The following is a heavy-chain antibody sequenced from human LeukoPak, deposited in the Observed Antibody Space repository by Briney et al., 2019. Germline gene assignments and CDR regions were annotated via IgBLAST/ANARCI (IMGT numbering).Heavy chain of an antibody. D-gene: IGHD3-22*01. CDR3: ARGMLAYDISGYSSLFGY. J-gene: IGHJ4*02. Sequence: APVKGSCKASVYTSTSYGISWVRHTPGHGLEWIGWRSAHNGDTNYAQKLPGRVTMTTDTSTSTAYMELRSLRSDDTAVYYCARGMLAYDISGYSSLFGYWGQGTLVTVSS. V-gene: IGHV1-18*01. CDR2: RSAHNGDT. CDR1: VYTSTSYG.